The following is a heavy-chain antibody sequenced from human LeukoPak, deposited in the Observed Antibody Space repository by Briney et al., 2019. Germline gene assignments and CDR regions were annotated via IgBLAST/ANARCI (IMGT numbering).Heavy chain of an antibody. CDR1: GYTFTGYY. CDR3: ATPWPLRCSSTSCSAYYYYGMDV. Sequence: GASVKVSCKASGYTFTGYYMHWVRQAPGQGLEWMGWISAYNGNTNYAQKLQGRVTMTRDTSISTAYMELSRLRSDDTAVYYCATPWPLRCSSTSCSAYYYYGMDVWGQGTTVTVSS. J-gene: IGHJ6*02. V-gene: IGHV1-2*02. D-gene: IGHD2-2*01. CDR2: ISAYNGNT.